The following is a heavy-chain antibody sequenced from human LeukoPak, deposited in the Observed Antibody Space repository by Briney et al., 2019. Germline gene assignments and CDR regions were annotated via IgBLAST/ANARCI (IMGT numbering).Heavy chain of an antibody. J-gene: IGHJ4*02. Sequence: GGSLRLSCAASGITFSSFAMSWVRQAPGKGLEWVADMRQDGSEKYYVDSVKGRFTISRDNGKNSLYLQMNSLRVEDTAVYYCARDRGDFWSGYFDYWGQGTLVTVSS. D-gene: IGHD3-3*01. CDR2: MRQDGSEK. V-gene: IGHV3-7*01. CDR1: GITFSSFA. CDR3: ARDRGDFWSGYFDY.